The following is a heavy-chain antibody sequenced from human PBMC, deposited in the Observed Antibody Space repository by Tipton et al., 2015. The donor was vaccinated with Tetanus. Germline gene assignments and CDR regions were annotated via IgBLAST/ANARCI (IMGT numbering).Heavy chain of an antibody. J-gene: IGHJ5*02. Sequence: GLVKPSETLSLTCSVSGGSISSNNYYWAWIRQSPGKGLEWIGSIYYSGTTDYSPSLKSRVTIAVDTSQNVFSLRLTAVTAADTAVYYCARHLYGYWFDPWGQGTLVTVSS. CDR3: ARHLYGYWFDP. D-gene: IGHD3-10*01. CDR2: IYYSGTT. V-gene: IGHV4-39*02. CDR1: GGSISSNNYY.